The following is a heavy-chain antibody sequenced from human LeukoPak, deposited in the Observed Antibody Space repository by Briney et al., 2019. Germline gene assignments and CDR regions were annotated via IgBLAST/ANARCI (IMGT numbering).Heavy chain of an antibody. V-gene: IGHV3-23*01. CDR3: AKDRAYYDFWSGYYLDY. D-gene: IGHD3-3*01. Sequence: GGSLRLSCAASGFTFSSYAMSWVRQAPGQGLEWVSAISGSGGSTYYADSVKGRFTISRDNSKNTLYLQMNSLRAEDTAVYYCAKDRAYYDFWSGYYLDYWGQGTLVTVSS. J-gene: IGHJ4*02. CDR2: ISGSGGST. CDR1: GFTFSSYA.